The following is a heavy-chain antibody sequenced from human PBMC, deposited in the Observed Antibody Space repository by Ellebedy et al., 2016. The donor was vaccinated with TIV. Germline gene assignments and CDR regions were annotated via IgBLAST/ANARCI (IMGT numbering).Heavy chain of an antibody. J-gene: IGHJ4*02. CDR3: ARGLNGWYYY. Sequence: ASVKVSCKASGYTFTDYYVHWVRQAPGQGLEWMGWINPNSGDTNYAQQFQGRVTMTRDTSISTAHMELSRLRSDDTAVYFCARGLNGWYYYWGQGSLVTVSS. D-gene: IGHD6-19*01. CDR1: GYTFTDYY. V-gene: IGHV1-2*02. CDR2: INPNSGDT.